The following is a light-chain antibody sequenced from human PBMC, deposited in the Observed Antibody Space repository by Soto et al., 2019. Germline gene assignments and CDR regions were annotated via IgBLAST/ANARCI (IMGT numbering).Light chain of an antibody. Sequence: EMQMTHAPSALSVFVVDRVTITFRASQGISSWLSLYQQKPGKDPKLLIYAASSLQSGVPSRFSGSGSGTDFTITLRTLQPDDFATYYCQQHQSYWSCGKVTKV. J-gene: IGKJ1*01. CDR3: QQHQSYWS. CDR1: QGISSW. CDR2: AAS. V-gene: IGKV1D-16*01.